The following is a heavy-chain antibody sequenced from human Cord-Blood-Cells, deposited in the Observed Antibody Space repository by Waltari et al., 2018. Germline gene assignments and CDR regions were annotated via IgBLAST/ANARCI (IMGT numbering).Heavy chain of an antibody. CDR2: IWYDGSNK. J-gene: IGHJ4*02. D-gene: IGHD3-22*01. Sequence: QVQLVESGGGGVQPGRSLGLPLSGVGFPFRTHGLHWVRQAPGKGLEWVAVIWYDGSNKYYADSVKGRFTISRDNSKNTLYLQMNSLRAEDTAVYYCARDGRSGYDYWGQGTLVTVSS. V-gene: IGHV3-33*01. CDR3: ARDGRSGYDY. CDR1: GFPFRTHG.